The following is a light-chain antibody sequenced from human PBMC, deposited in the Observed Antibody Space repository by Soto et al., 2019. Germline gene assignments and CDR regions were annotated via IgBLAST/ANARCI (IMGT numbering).Light chain of an antibody. CDR2: DVP. V-gene: IGLV2-14*01. J-gene: IGLJ2*01. Sequence: QSALTQPASVSGSPGQSITISCTGTSSDVDDYNFVSWYQQHPSKAPKLMIFDVPNRPSGLSSRFSVSKSGNTASLTISGLQAEDEADYYCSSYTTRSTKVVFGGGTKLTVL. CDR1: SSDVDDYNF. CDR3: SSYTTRSTKVV.